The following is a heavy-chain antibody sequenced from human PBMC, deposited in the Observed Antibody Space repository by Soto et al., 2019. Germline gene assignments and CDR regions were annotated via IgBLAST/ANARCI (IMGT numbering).Heavy chain of an antibody. CDR1: GGSISSGGYS. V-gene: IGHV4-30-2*01. CDR3: ASGPIGDYTDGFDY. CDR2: IYHSGST. D-gene: IGHD4-17*01. J-gene: IGHJ4*02. Sequence: QLQLQESGSGLVKPSQTLSLTCAVSGGSISSGGYSWSWIRQPPGKGLEWIGYIYHSGSTYYNPSLTSRVTISVDRSKNQSSLKLSSVTAADTAVYYCASGPIGDYTDGFDYWGQGTLVTVSS.